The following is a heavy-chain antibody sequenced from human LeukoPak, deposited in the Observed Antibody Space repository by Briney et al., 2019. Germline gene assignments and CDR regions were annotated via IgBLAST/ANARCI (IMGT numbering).Heavy chain of an antibody. J-gene: IGHJ6*03. D-gene: IGHD4/OR15-4a*01. CDR3: AKDRQRGDYFRNYYYYMDV. V-gene: IGHV3-23*01. Sequence: GGSLRLSCAASGFTFSSYAMHWVRQAPGKGLEWVSAISGSGGDRYYADSVKGRFTISRDNAKNTVYLQMNSLRVDDTAVYYCAKDRQRGDYFRNYYYYMDVWGKGTTVTVSS. CDR1: GFTFSSYA. CDR2: ISGSGGDR.